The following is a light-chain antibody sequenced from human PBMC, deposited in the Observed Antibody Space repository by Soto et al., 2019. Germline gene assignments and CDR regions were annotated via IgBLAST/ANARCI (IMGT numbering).Light chain of an antibody. Sequence: QSALTQPASVSGSPGQSLTISCTGTSSDVGGSNYVSWYQQHPGKAPKLIIYEVSNRPSGVSDRFSGSKSGNTASLTISGLQAEDEDDYYFSSYTSTITLSYVFGDGTKVTV. CDR3: SSYTSTITLSYV. V-gene: IGLV2-14*01. CDR1: SSDVGGSNY. CDR2: EVS. J-gene: IGLJ1*01.